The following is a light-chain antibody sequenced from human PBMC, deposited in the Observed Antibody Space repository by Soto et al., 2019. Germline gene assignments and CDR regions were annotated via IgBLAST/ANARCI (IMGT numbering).Light chain of an antibody. CDR1: ESVSSSY. J-gene: IGKJ2*01. Sequence: EIVLTQSPGTLSLSPGERATLSCRASESVSSSYLTWYQQKPGQTPRLLIFGASSRATGIPDRFNGSGSGTDFTLTISILEPEDFAVYYCHPYGISPHTFGHGTKLEIK. V-gene: IGKV3-20*01. CDR3: HPYGISPHT. CDR2: GAS.